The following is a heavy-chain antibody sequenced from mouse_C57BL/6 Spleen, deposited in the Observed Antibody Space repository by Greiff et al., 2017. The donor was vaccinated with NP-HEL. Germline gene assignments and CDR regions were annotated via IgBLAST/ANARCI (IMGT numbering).Heavy chain of an antibody. D-gene: IGHD2-1*01. CDR2: INPNYGTT. V-gene: IGHV1-39*01. CDR3: GLGNYPYYAMDY. Sequence: EVHLVESGPELVKPGASVKISCKASGYSFTDYNMNWVKQSNGKSLEWIGVINPNYGTTSYNQKFKGKATLTVDQSSSTAYMQLNSLTSEDSAVYYCGLGNYPYYAMDYWGQGTSVTVSS. J-gene: IGHJ4*01. CDR1: GYSFTDYN.